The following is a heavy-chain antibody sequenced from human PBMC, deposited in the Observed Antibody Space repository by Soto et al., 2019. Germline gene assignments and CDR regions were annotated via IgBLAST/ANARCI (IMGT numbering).Heavy chain of an antibody. V-gene: IGHV1-46*02. D-gene: IGHD2-15*01. CDR1: GYSFKDHY. Sequence: ASVKVSCKASGYSFKDHYMHWVRQAPGRGLEWVGIINPSGEHTNYAQQFRGRVAMTRDTSTSTAYMELRSLRSEDTAVYFCARISCKGGSCYFDFDHWGQGTLVTVS. CDR2: INPSGEHT. CDR3: ARISCKGGSCYFDFDH. J-gene: IGHJ4*02.